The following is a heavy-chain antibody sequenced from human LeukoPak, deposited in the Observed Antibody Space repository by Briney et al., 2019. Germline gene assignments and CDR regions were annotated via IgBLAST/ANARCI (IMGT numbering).Heavy chain of an antibody. Sequence: SETLSLTCTVSGYSISSGYYWGWIRQPPGKGLEWIGSIYHSGSTYYNPSLKSRVTISVDTSKNQFSLKLSSVTAADTAVYYCGRNGDYSLDYWGQGTLVTVSS. V-gene: IGHV4-38-2*02. CDR1: GYSISSGYY. CDR2: IYHSGST. D-gene: IGHD2-15*01. J-gene: IGHJ4*02. CDR3: GRNGDYSLDY.